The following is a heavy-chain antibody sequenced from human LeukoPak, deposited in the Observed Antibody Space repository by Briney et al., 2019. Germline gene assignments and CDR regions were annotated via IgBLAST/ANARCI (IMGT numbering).Heavy chain of an antibody. Sequence: GGSLRLSCAASGFTFSSYWMHWVRQVPGKGLVWVSRINSDGSSTSYADSVKGRFTISRDNAKNTLYLQMNSLRADGTAVYYCVRVGYCSGGICYGLDYWGQGTVVTVS. CDR3: VRVGYCSGGICYGLDY. CDR1: GFTFSSYW. D-gene: IGHD2-15*01. V-gene: IGHV3-74*01. J-gene: IGHJ4*02. CDR2: INSDGSST.